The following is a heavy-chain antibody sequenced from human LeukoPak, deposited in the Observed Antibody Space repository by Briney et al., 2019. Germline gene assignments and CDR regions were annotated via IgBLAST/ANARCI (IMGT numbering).Heavy chain of an antibody. CDR2: ISSSSSSYI. CDR3: ASRGTMAGYSLDY. J-gene: IGHJ4*02. V-gene: IGHV3-21*01. D-gene: IGHD3-9*01. CDR1: GFTFSSYS. Sequence: KTGGSLRLSCAASGFTFSSYSMNWVRQAPGKGLEWVSSISSSSSSYIYYADSVKGRFTISRDNAKNSLYLQMNSLRAEDTAVYYCASRGTMAGYSLDYWGQGTLVTVSS.